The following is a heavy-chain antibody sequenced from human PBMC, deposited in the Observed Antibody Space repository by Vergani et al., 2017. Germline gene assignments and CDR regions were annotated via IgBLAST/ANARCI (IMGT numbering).Heavy chain of an antibody. V-gene: IGHV3-23*01. CDR3: AKDLDSSSWFYHYYYYGMDV. CDR2: ISGSGGST. J-gene: IGHJ6*02. CDR1: GFTFSSYA. Sequence: EVQLLESGGGLVQPGGSLRLSCAASGFTFSSYAMSWVRQAPGKGLEWVSAISGSGGSTYYADSVKGRCTISRDNSKNPLYLQMNSLRAEDTAVYYCAKDLDSSSWFYHYYYYGMDVWGQGTTVTVSS. D-gene: IGHD6-13*01.